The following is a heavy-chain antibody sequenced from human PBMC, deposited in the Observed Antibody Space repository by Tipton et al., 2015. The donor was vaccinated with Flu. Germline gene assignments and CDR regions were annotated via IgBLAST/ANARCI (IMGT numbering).Heavy chain of an antibody. CDR3: ARVAYFYDTSGYRFDAFDV. Sequence: TLSLTCTVSGDSSTTYYWSWIRRPPGKGLEWIGFVYYSGSTSYNPSPKSRVTISLDTSKNQFSLKLKSVTAADTALYYCARVAYFYDTSGYRFDAFDVWGQGTMVTVSS. CDR1: GDSSTTYY. CDR2: VYYSGST. J-gene: IGHJ3*01. V-gene: IGHV4-59*01. D-gene: IGHD3-22*01.